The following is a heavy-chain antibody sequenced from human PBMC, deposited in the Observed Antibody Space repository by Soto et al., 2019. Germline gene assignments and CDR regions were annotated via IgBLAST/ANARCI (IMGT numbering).Heavy chain of an antibody. CDR1: GFTFSSYA. Sequence: QVQLVESGGGVVQPGRSLRLSCAASGFTFSSYAMHWVRQAPGKGLEWVAVISYDGSNEYYADSVKGRFTVSRDNSKNTLYLQMDNLRAEDTAVYYCAKYSSSWYDNDAFDIWGQGTGVTVSS. CDR2: ISYDGSNE. V-gene: IGHV3-30-3*02. CDR3: AKYSSSWYDNDAFDI. D-gene: IGHD6-13*01. J-gene: IGHJ3*02.